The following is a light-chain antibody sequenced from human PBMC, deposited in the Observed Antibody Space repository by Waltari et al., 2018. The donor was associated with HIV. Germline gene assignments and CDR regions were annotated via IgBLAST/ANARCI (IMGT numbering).Light chain of an antibody. V-gene: IGKV1-9*01. CDR2: SAS. Sequence: DIQLTQSPSSLSASVGDSVPVTCRASLFIRSNLAWYQHKPGKPPKLLIYSASTLQSGVPSRFSGSKSGTEFILTISSLQPEDFGTYYCQQLNSYPLTFGGGTKVELK. CDR1: LFIRSN. J-gene: IGKJ4*01. CDR3: QQLNSYPLT.